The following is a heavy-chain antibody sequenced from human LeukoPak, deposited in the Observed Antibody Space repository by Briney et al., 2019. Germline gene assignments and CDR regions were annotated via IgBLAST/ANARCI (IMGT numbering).Heavy chain of an antibody. D-gene: IGHD2-2*01. CDR2: IYYSGST. V-gene: IGHV4-39*01. J-gene: IGHJ5*02. CDR3: ARVVPAAFWFDP. CDR1: GGSISSSSYY. Sequence: SETLSLTCTVSGGSISSSSYYWGWIRQPPGKGLEWIGSIYYSGSTCYNPSLKSRVTISVDTSKNQFSLKLSSVTAADTAVYYCARVVPAAFWFDPWGQGTLVTVSS.